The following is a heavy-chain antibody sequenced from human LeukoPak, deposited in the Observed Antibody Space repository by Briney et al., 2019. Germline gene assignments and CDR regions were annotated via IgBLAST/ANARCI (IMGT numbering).Heavy chain of an antibody. CDR1: GFTFSSYA. J-gene: IGHJ4*02. CDR3: AKDACVGDCNFHFDY. V-gene: IGHV3-23*01. Sequence: PGGSLRLSCAASGFTFSSYAMSWVRQAPGKGLEWVSSISGSGGSTYYADSVKGRFTISRDSSTKTVYLQMNSLRAEDTAVYYCAKDACVGDCNFHFDYWGQGTLVAVSS. CDR2: ISGSGGST. D-gene: IGHD2-21*02.